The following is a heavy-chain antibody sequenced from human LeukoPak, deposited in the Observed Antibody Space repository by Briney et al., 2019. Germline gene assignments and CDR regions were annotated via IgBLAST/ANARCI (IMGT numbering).Heavy chain of an antibody. CDR1: GGSISSYY. J-gene: IGHJ6*03. D-gene: IGHD2-2*01. V-gene: IGHV4-4*07. Sequence: SETLSLTCTVSGGSISSYYWSWIRQPAGKGLEWIGRIYTSGSTNYNPSLKSRVTVSVDTSKNQFSLKLSSVTAADTAVYYCAGQQDIVVVPASYYYMDVWGKGTTVTVSS. CDR3: AGQQDIVVVPASYYYMDV. CDR2: IYTSGST.